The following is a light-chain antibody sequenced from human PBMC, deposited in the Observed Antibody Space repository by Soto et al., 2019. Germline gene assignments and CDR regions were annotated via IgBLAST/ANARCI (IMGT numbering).Light chain of an antibody. CDR2: DVN. CDR3: SAYTSSSTYV. V-gene: IGLV2-18*02. Sequence: QSALTQPPSVPGSPGQSVAISCTGTSSDVGNSNGVSWYHQPPGTAPKLIIYDVNNRPSAVPDRFSGSKSGNTASLTISGLQAEDEGDYYCSAYTSSSTYVFGTGTKLTVL. J-gene: IGLJ1*01. CDR1: SSDVGNSNG.